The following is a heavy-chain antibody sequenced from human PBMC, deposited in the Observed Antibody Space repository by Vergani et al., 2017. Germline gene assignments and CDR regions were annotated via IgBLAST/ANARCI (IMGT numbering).Heavy chain of an antibody. CDR2: IYYSGST. V-gene: IGHV4-39*01. CDR3: ARHRREYSYGLGY. D-gene: IGHD5-18*01. Sequence: QVQLQESGPGLVKPSQTLSLTCTVSGGSISSGGYYWSWIRQPPGKGLEWIGSIYYSGSTFYNPSLKSRVTISVDTSKNQFSLKLSSVTAADTAVYYCARHRREYSYGLGYWGQGTLVTVSS. J-gene: IGHJ4*02. CDR1: GGSISSGGYY.